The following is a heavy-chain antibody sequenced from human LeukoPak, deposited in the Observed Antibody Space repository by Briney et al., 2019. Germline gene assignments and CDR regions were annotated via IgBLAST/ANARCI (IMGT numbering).Heavy chain of an antibody. D-gene: IGHD4-11*01. J-gene: IGHJ4*02. Sequence: SQTLSPTCAISGDSVSSYSAAWNWIRQSPSRGLEWLGRTYYRSKWYNDYAVSVKGRITISPDTSKNQFSLQLNSVTPEDTAVYYCARDVGTVTPFEYWGQGTLVTVSS. CDR1: GDSVSSYSAA. CDR3: ARDVGTVTPFEY. V-gene: IGHV6-1*01. CDR2: TYYRSKWYN.